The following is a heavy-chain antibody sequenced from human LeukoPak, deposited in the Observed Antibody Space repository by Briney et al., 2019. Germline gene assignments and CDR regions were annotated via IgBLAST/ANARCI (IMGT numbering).Heavy chain of an antibody. J-gene: IGHJ6*03. CDR3: ARERRHYGSGSLGFSYYMDV. Sequence: ASVKVSCKASGGTFSSYAISWVRQAPGQGLEWMGGIIPIFGTANYAQKFQGRVTITADESTSTAYMELSSLRSEDTAVYYCARERRHYGSGSLGFSYYMDVWGKGTTVTISS. V-gene: IGHV1-69*13. D-gene: IGHD3-10*01. CDR1: GGTFSSYA. CDR2: IIPIFGTA.